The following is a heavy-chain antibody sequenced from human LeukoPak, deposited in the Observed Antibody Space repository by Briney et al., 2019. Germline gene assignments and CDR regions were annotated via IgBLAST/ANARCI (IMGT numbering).Heavy chain of an antibody. J-gene: IGHJ5*02. CDR2: INPSGGST. CDR3: ATDGIAAAGRLYNWFDP. V-gene: IGHV1-46*01. CDR1: GYTFTSYY. Sequence: ASVKVSCKASGYTFTSYYMHWVRHAPGQGLEWMGIINPSGGSTSYAQKFQGIVTMTRDTSTSTVNMELSSLRSEDTAVYYCATDGIAAAGRLYNWFDPWGQGTLVTVSS. D-gene: IGHD6-13*01.